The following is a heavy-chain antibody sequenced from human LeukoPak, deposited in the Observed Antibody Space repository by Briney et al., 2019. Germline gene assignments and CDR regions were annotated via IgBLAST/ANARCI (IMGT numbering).Heavy chain of an antibody. D-gene: IGHD2-2*02. CDR1: GYTFTSYG. CDR3: ARDGGYCSSTSCHMDSNVGDY. CDR2: ISAYNGNT. V-gene: IGHV1-18*01. J-gene: IGHJ4*02. Sequence: GASVKVPCKASGYTFTSYGISWVRQAPGQGLEWMGWISAYNGNTNYAQKLQGRVTMTTDTSTSTAYMELRSLRSDDTAVYYCARDGGYCSSTSCHMDSNVGDYWGQGTLVTVSS.